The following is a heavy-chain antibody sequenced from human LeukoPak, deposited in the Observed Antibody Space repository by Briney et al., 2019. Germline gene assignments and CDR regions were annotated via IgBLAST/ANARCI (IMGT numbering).Heavy chain of an antibody. D-gene: IGHD3-16*01. V-gene: IGHV3-30*18. Sequence: GGSLRLSCAASGFTFSSYGMHWVRQAPGKGLEWVAVISYDGSNKYYADSVKGRFTISRDNSKNTLYLQINSLRAEDTAVYYCANSDWGFGARGTLVTVSS. CDR1: GFTFSSYG. CDR3: ANSDWGF. J-gene: IGHJ4*02. CDR2: ISYDGSNK.